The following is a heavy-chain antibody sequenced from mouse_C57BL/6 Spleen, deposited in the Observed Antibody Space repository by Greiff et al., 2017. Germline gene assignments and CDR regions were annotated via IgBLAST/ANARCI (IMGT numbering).Heavy chain of an antibody. CDR1: GYSITSGYY. CDR2: ISYDGSN. CDR3: AREGDYSNPFAY. D-gene: IGHD2-5*01. Sequence: EVQLQESGPGLVKPSQSLSLTCSVTGYSITSGYYWNWIRQFPGNKLEWMGYISYDGSNNYNPSLKNRISITRDTSKNQFFLKLNSVTTEDTATYYCAREGDYSNPFAYWGQGTLVTVSA. V-gene: IGHV3-6*01. J-gene: IGHJ3*01.